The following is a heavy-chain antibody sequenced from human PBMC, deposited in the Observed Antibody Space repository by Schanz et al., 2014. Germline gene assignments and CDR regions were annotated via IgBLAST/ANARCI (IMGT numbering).Heavy chain of an antibody. V-gene: IGHV3-23*01. CDR3: ARGLIAAAGGAFDY. D-gene: IGHD6-13*01. Sequence: EVQLLESGGGLVQPGGSLRLSCAASGFTFGDYAMTWVRQAPGKGLEWVSAINTGVNTYYADSVRGRFTMSRDNSKNTWHLQMNSLRAGDAAVYYCARGLIAAAGGAFDYWGQGTLVDVSA. J-gene: IGHJ4*02. CDR1: GFTFGDYA. CDR2: INTGVNT.